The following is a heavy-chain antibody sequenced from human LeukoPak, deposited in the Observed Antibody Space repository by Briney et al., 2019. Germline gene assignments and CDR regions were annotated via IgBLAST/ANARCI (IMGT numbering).Heavy chain of an antibody. D-gene: IGHD6-13*01. J-gene: IGHJ4*02. CDR1: GFTFDDYA. CDR2: ISWNSGSI. CDR3: ARAGYSSSWYLY. Sequence: GGSLRLSCAASGFTFDDYAMHWVRQAPGKGLEWVSGISWNSGSIGYADSVKGRFTVSRDNAKNSLYLQMNSLRAEDTAVYYCARAGYSSSWYLYWGQGTLVTVSS. V-gene: IGHV3-9*01.